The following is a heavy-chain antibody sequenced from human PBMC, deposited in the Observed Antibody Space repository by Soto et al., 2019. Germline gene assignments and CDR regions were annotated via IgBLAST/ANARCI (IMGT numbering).Heavy chain of an antibody. CDR1: GGTFSSYA. V-gene: IGHV1-69*01. CDR2: IIPIFGTA. CDR3: ARDYQYYYDSSGPYDAFDI. Sequence: QVQLVQSGAEVKKPGSSVKVSCKASGGTFSSYAISWVRQAPGQGLEWMGGIIPIFGTANYEQKFQGRVTITADESTSTAYMELSSLRSEDTAVYYCARDYQYYYDSSGPYDAFDIWGQGTMVTVSS. D-gene: IGHD3-22*01. J-gene: IGHJ3*02.